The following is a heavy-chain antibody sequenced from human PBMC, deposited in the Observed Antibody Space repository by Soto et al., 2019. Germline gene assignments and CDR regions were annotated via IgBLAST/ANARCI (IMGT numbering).Heavy chain of an antibody. CDR2: IDPSDSYT. D-gene: IGHD3-3*01. CDR3: ARQDGITVLRNSGMDV. Sequence: VESLKRSGKGCGYSYTSSWLSRERQKTGNGLEWMGRIDPSDSYTNYSPSFQGHVTISADKSISTAYLQWSSLKASDTAMYYCARQDGITVLRNSGMDVLGQGTTDTVSS. V-gene: IGHV5-10-1*01. CDR1: GYSYTSSW. J-gene: IGHJ6*02.